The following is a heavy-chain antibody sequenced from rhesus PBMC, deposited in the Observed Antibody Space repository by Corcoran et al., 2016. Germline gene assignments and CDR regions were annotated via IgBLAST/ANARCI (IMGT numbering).Heavy chain of an antibody. V-gene: IGHV4-65*01. J-gene: IGHJ4*01. CDR2: ISGSSGST. D-gene: IGHD4-23*01. CDR1: GGSVSSSNW. CDR3: ARDTVTKGFDY. Sequence: QVQLQESGPGLVKPSETLSLTCAVSGGSVSSSNWWSWIRQPPGKGLEWIGYISGSSGSTYYNPSLKSRITIATDTSQNRCSLKLSSVTAADAAVYYCARDTVTKGFDYWGQGVLVTVSS.